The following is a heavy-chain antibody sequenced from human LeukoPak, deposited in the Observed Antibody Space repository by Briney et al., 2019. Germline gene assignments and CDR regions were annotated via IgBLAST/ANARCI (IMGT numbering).Heavy chain of an antibody. CDR1: GFTFRNYA. Sequence: PGGSLRLSCAASGFTFRNYAMNWVRQAPGKGLEWVSAISGGGGGTYYADSVKGRFTISRNNSKNTLYLQMNSLRAEDTAVYYCAKDRDVSVAGTPDCWGQGTLVTVSS. CDR3: AKDRDVSVAGTPDC. CDR2: ISGGGGGT. J-gene: IGHJ4*02. D-gene: IGHD6-19*01. V-gene: IGHV3-23*01.